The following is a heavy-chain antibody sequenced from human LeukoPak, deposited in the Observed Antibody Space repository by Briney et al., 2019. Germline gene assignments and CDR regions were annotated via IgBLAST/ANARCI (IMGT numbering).Heavy chain of an antibody. V-gene: IGHV5-51*01. CDR2: IYPGDSDT. J-gene: IGHJ6*03. CDR3: ARLTGRSSSWYYYYMDV. D-gene: IGHD6-13*01. CDR1: GYSFTSYW. Sequence: GESLKISCKGSGYSFTSYWIGWVRQMPGKGLEWMGIIYPGDSDTRYSPSFQGQVTISADKSISTAYLQWSSLKASDTAMYYCARLTGRSSSWYYYYMDVWGKGTTVTVSS.